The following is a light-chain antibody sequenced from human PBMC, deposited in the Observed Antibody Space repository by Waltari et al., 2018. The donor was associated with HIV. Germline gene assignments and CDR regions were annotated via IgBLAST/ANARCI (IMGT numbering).Light chain of an antibody. CDR1: KSISRF. J-gene: IGKJ4*01. CDR2: GVS. V-gene: IGKV1-39*02. CDR3: QQGSVPPLT. Sequence: IQLTQSPSFLSASVGDTITITCRASKSISRFLNWYQQKPGEVPKLLLSGVSALQARVPSRFSGSGSDTYFTLTIRCLQTEDFATYVCQQGSVPPLTFGGGT.